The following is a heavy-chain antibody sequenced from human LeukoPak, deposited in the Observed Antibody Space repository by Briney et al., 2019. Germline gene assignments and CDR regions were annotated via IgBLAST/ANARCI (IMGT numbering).Heavy chain of an antibody. Sequence: GGSLRLSCAASGFSFSTYEMNWVRQAPGRGLEWVSYISSSGSTIYYADPVKGRFTISRDNAKNSLYLQMNSLRAEDTAVYYCARVAAAGTYYFDSWGQGALVTVSS. CDR3: ARVAAAGTYYFDS. J-gene: IGHJ4*02. D-gene: IGHD6-13*01. V-gene: IGHV3-48*03. CDR1: GFSFSTYE. CDR2: ISSSGSTI.